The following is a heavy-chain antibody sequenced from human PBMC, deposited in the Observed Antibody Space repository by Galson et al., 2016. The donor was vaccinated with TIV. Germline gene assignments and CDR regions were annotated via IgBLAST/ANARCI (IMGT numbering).Heavy chain of an antibody. Sequence: SVKVSCKASGGTFTDYPFSWVRQAPGQGLEWMGRIIPIYPTEHYAQNFQGRVTMGADASTSTVYMEVRRLRSDDTAVYYCAREPSNWGSGTFDYWGQGTPVIVSS. J-gene: IGHJ4*02. CDR2: IIPIYPTE. V-gene: IGHV1-69*13. CDR3: AREPSNWGSGTFDY. D-gene: IGHD7-27*01. CDR1: GGTFTDYP.